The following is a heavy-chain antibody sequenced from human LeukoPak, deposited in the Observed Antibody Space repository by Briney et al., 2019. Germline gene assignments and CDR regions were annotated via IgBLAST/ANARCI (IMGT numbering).Heavy chain of an antibody. CDR2: IYFTGST. Sequence: SETLSLTCTVSGGSISSYYWSWIRQPPGKGLEWTGCIYFTGSTNYNPSLKSRVTMSVDTSNNQFSLKLSSVTAADTAVYYCARRYCTDGVCYLVSWGQGTLVTVSS. J-gene: IGHJ5*02. D-gene: IGHD2-8*01. CDR3: ARRYCTDGVCYLVS. V-gene: IGHV4-59*12. CDR1: GGSISSYY.